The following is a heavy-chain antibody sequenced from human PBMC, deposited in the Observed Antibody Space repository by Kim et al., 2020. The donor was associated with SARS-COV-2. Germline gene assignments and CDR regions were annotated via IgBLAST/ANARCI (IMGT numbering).Heavy chain of an antibody. CDR1: GYTFSDHY. CDR2: INPNIGST. V-gene: IGHV1-2*02. J-gene: IGHJ4*02. Sequence: ASVKVSCKASGYTFSDHYMHWVRQAPGQGLEWMGWINPNIGSTIYAQNFQGRVTMHGDTSISTAYMELTSLTSDDTAIYYCARNTVLETGGDYWGQGTLVTVSS. D-gene: IGHD4-4*01. CDR3: ARNTVLETGGDY.